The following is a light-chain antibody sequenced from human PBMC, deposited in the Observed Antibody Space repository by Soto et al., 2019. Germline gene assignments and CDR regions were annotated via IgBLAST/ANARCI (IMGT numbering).Light chain of an antibody. V-gene: IGKV3-20*01. CDR3: QQYAGSPRT. Sequence: IVLTQSACTLSLSPGERATLSCRASQSVSSRSLAWYQQKPGQAPRLLISDASNRAADIPDRFSGSGSGTDFTLTINRLEPEDFAVYYCQQYAGSPRTFGQGTKVDIK. CDR2: DAS. CDR1: QSVSSRS. J-gene: IGKJ1*01.